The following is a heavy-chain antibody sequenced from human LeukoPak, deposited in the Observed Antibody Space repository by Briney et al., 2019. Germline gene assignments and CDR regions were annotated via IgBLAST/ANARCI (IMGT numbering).Heavy chain of an antibody. D-gene: IGHD3-3*01. V-gene: IGHV4-34*01. Sequence: PSETLSLTCAVFGGSFSGYYWRWIRQPPGKGLEWIGEINHSGGTNYNPSLKSRVTVSVETSKKQFSLTLSSVTAADTAVYYCARVRGGYDFWSGYSGFDYWGQGTLVTVSS. CDR3: ARVRGGYDFWSGYSGFDY. CDR1: GGSFSGYY. J-gene: IGHJ4*02. CDR2: INHSGGT.